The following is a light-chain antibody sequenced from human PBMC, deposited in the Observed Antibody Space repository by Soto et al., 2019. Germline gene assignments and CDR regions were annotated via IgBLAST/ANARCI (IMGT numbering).Light chain of an antibody. CDR3: QSYDSSLSGFYV. Sequence: QSVLTQPPSVSGAPGQRVTISCTGSSSNIGAGYDVHWYQQLPETAPKLLIYGNSNRPSGVPDRFSGSKSGTSASLAITGLQAEDEADYYCQSYDSSLSGFYVFGTGTKVTVL. V-gene: IGLV1-40*01. CDR2: GNS. J-gene: IGLJ1*01. CDR1: SSNIGAGYD.